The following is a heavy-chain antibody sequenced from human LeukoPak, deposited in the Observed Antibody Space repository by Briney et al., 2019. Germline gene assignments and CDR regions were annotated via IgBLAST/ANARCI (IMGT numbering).Heavy chain of an antibody. Sequence: GGSLRLSCAASGFTVSSNYMSWVRQAPGKGLEWVSVIYSGGSTYYADSVKGRSTISRDNSKNTLYLQMNSLRAEDTAVYYCARAPGYSSSWYATFYYMDVWGKGTTVTVSS. CDR3: ARAPGYSSSWYATFYYMDV. J-gene: IGHJ6*03. V-gene: IGHV3-53*01. CDR2: IYSGGST. CDR1: GFTVSSNY. D-gene: IGHD6-13*01.